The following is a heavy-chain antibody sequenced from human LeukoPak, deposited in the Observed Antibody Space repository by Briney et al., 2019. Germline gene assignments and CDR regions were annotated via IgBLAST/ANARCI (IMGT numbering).Heavy chain of an antibody. D-gene: IGHD1-26*01. J-gene: IGHJ4*02. CDR1: GFTFSSYG. Sequence: GRSLRLSCAASGFTFSSYGMHWVRQAPGKGLEWVAVIWYDGSNKYYADSVKGRFTISRDNSKNTLYLQMNSLRAEDTAVYYCARDAPMSGFYFDYWGQGTLVTVSS. CDR3: ARDAPMSGFYFDY. V-gene: IGHV3-33*01. CDR2: IWYDGSNK.